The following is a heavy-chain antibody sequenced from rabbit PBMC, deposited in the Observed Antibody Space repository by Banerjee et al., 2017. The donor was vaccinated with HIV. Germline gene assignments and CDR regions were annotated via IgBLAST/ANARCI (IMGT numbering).Heavy chain of an antibody. CDR1: GFDFSNYY. Sequence: QSLEESGGDLVKPGASLTLTCTASGFDFSNYYMCWVRQAPGKGLEWIACSYTSSGATYYASWVNGRFSISKTSSTTVDLKMTSLTAADTATYCCARDRTTNANYGDTFNLWGPGTLVTVS. D-gene: IGHD2-1*01. CDR2: SYTSSGAT. CDR3: ARDRTTNANYGDTFNL. J-gene: IGHJ4*01. V-gene: IGHV1S40*01.